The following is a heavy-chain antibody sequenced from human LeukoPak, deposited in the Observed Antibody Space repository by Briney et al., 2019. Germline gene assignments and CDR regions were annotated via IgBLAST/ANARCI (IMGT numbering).Heavy chain of an antibody. Sequence: ASVKVSCKASGYIFTKYVVHWVRQAPGQRPEWMGWIKAGNGDTKYSQNFQDRLTITRDTSASTVYMELSSLTSEDTALYYCARDDCGNTCYPGGYWGQGTLVTVSS. CDR1: GYIFTKYV. CDR2: IKAGNGDT. CDR3: ARDDCGNTCYPGGY. D-gene: IGHD2-2*01. J-gene: IGHJ4*02. V-gene: IGHV1-3*01.